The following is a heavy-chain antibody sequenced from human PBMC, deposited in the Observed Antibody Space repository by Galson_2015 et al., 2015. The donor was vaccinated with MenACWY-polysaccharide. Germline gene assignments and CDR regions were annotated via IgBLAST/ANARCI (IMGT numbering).Heavy chain of an antibody. J-gene: IGHJ3*02. D-gene: IGHD3-22*01. CDR2: IYYSGST. CDR1: GGSISSYY. V-gene: IGHV4-59*01. Sequence: SETLSLTCPVSGGSISSYYWSWIRQPPGKGLEWIGYIYYSGSTNYNPSLKSRVTISVDTSKNKFSLKLSSVTAADTAVYYCARVGNMIADAFDIWGQGTMVTVSS. CDR3: ARVGNMIADAFDI.